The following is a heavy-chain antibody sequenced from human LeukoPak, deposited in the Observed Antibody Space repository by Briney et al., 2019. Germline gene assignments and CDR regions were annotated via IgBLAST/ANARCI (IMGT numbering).Heavy chain of an antibody. Sequence: GASVKVSFKASGYTFTGYYMHWVRQAPRQALEGVGWINHNSGGTNYAQKFQGRVTMTRDTSISTAYMELSRLSSEDTAVYYCARDRRGAAAAQSDNWGQGTLVTVSS. CDR2: INHNSGGT. J-gene: IGHJ4*02. V-gene: IGHV1-2*02. CDR1: GYTFTGYY. CDR3: ARDRRGAAAAQSDN. D-gene: IGHD6-13*01.